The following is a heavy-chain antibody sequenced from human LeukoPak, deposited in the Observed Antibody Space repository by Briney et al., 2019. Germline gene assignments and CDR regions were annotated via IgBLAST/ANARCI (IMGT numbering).Heavy chain of an antibody. J-gene: IGHJ4*02. CDR1: GYTFTVYY. Sequence: ASVKVSCKSSGYTFTVYYMHWVRQAPGQGLEWMGGINPNSGGTNYAQKLQGRVTMTRDTAISTAYMELSRLRSDDTAVYYCARDRSGAGLFDYWGQGTLVTVSS. CDR3: ARDRSGAGLFDY. CDR2: INPNSGGT. D-gene: IGHD1-26*01. V-gene: IGHV1-2*02.